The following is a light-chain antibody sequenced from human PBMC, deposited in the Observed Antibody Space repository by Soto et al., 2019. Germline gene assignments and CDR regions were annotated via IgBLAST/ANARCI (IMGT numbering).Light chain of an antibody. CDR2: TNT. CDR1: SSNIGGNP. CDR3: AAWDDTFYV. J-gene: IGLJ1*01. V-gene: IGLV1-44*01. Sequence: QSVLTQPPSASGTPGQSVTISCSGGSSNIGGNPVSWYQHVPGTAPKLLIHTNTHRPLAVPVRFSGSKSGTSASLAISGLQSEDDADYYCAAWDDTFYVFGSGTKVTVL.